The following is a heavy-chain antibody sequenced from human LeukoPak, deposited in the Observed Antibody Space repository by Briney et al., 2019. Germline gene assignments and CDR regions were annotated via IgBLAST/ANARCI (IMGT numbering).Heavy chain of an antibody. V-gene: IGHV4-34*01. J-gene: IGHJ4*02. CDR1: GGSFSGYY. CDR2: INHSGST. CDR3: ARGWKGAAGKETFDY. D-gene: IGHD6-13*01. Sequence: SETLSLTCAVYGGSFSGYYWSWIRQPPGKGLEWIGEINHSGSTNYNPSLKSRVTISVDTSKNQFSLKLSSVTAADTAVYYCARGWKGAAGKETFDYWGQGTLVTVSS.